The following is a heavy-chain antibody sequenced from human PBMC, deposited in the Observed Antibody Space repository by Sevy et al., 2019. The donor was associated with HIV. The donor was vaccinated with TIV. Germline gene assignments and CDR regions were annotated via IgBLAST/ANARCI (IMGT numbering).Heavy chain of an antibody. CDR3: ARAESGYCSSTSCYTNYYYYMDV. V-gene: IGHV1-69*13. D-gene: IGHD2-2*02. J-gene: IGHJ6*03. CDR2: IIPIFGTA. CDR1: GGTFSSYA. Sequence: ASVKVSCKASGGTFSSYAISWVRQAPGQGLEWMGGIIPIFGTANYAQKFQGRVTITADESTSTAYMELSSLRSEDTAVYYCARAESGYCSSTSCYTNYYYYMDVWGKGTTVTVSS.